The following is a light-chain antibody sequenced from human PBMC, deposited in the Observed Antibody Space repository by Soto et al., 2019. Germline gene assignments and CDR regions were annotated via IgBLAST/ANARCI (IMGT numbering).Light chain of an antibody. V-gene: IGLV2-11*01. Sequence: QSALTQPASVSGSPGQSITISCTGTSSDVGSYNLVSWYQQHPGKAPKLMIYDVSKRPSGVPDRFSGSKSGNTASLTISGLQAEDEADYYCCSYAGSYSYVFGPGTKLTVL. CDR1: SSDVGSYNL. CDR2: DVS. CDR3: CSYAGSYSYV. J-gene: IGLJ1*01.